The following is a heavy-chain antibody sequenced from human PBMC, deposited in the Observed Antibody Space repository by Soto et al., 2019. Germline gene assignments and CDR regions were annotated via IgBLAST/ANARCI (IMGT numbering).Heavy chain of an antibody. Sequence: SCKASGYTFTSYGISWVRQAPGKGLEWVAVISYDGSNKYYADSVKGRFTISRDNSKNTLYLQMNSLRAEDTAVYYCARDEGTYYYDSSGYRNYYYYGMDVWGQGTTVTVSS. CDR2: ISYDGSNK. D-gene: IGHD3-22*01. V-gene: IGHV3-30-3*01. CDR1: GYTFTSYG. CDR3: ARDEGTYYYDSSGYRNYYYYGMDV. J-gene: IGHJ6*02.